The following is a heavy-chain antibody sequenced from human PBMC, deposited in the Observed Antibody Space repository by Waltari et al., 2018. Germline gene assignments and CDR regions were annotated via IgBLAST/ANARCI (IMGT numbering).Heavy chain of an antibody. CDR3: ARAHIVATISDY. CDR1: GFTFSSYS. Sequence: EVQLVESGGGLVKPGGSLRLSCAASGFTFSSYSMNWVRQAPGKGLEWVSSISSSSSTIYYADSVKGRFTISRDNAKNSLYLQMNSLRAEDTAVYYCARAHIVATISDYWGQGTLVTVSS. J-gene: IGHJ4*02. D-gene: IGHD5-12*01. CDR2: ISSSSSTI. V-gene: IGHV3-21*01.